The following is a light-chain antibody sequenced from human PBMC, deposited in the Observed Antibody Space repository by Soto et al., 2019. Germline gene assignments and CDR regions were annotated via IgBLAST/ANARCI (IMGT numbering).Light chain of an antibody. CDR1: QGISNY. CDR2: DAS. V-gene: IGKV1-39*01. J-gene: IGKJ1*01. Sequence: DIQITQSPASLSSFVVDIVTITCQASQGISNYLNWYQQKPGKAPKLLIYDASNLQSGVPSRFSGSGSGTDFTLTISSLQPEDFATYYCQQSYSTLWTFGQGTKVDIK. CDR3: QQSYSTLWT.